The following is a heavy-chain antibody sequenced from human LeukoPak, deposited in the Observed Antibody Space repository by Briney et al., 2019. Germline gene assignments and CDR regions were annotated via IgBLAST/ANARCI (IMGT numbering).Heavy chain of an antibody. D-gene: IGHD6-19*01. V-gene: IGHV6-1*01. J-gene: IGHJ4*02. CDR1: GDSVSSNSAA. CDR2: TYYRSKWYN. Sequence: SQTLSLTCAISGDSVSSNSAAWNWIRQSPSRGLEWQGRTYYRSKWYNDYAVSVKSRITINPDTSKNQFSLQLNSVTPEDTAVYYCAREVLEQWLAHNHFDYWGQGTLVTVSS. CDR3: AREVLEQWLAHNHFDY.